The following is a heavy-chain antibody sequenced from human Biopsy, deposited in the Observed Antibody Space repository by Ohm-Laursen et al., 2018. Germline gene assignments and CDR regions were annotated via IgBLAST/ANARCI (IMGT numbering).Heavy chain of an antibody. V-gene: IGHV4-4*07. CDR1: GGDINNYY. CDR2: IYPGGST. Sequence: SQTLSLTCNVSGGDINNYYWSWIRQPAGKGLEWIGRIYPGGSTNYNPSLKSRVTMSVDTSKKQLSLRLRSVTAADMAVYYCARGSNEYGGLYFPHWGQGTLVTVSS. CDR3: ARGSNEYGGLYFPH. J-gene: IGHJ1*01. D-gene: IGHD4-23*01.